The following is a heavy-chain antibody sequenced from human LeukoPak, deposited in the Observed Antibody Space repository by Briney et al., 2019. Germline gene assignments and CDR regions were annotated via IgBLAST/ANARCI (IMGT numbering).Heavy chain of an antibody. CDR3: ARGGIAARLDAFDI. Sequence: GGSLRLSCAASGFTFSSYEMNWVRQAPGKGLEWVSSISSSSSYIYYADSVKGRFTISRDNAKNSLYLQMNSLRAVDTAVYYCARGGIAARLDAFDIWGQGTMVTVSS. CDR1: GFTFSSYE. V-gene: IGHV3-21*01. J-gene: IGHJ3*02. CDR2: ISSSSSYI. D-gene: IGHD6-6*01.